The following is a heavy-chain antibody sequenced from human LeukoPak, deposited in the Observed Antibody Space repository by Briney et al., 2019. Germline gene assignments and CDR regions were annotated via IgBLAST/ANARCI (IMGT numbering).Heavy chain of an antibody. CDR1: GGSISSYY. Sequence: ASETLSLTCTVSGGSISSYYWSWIRQPPGKGLEWIGYIYYSGSTNYNPSLKSRVTISVDTSKNQFSLKLSSVTAADTAVYYCARDPNRSSGFDYWGQGTLVTVSS. J-gene: IGHJ4*02. CDR3: ARDPNRSSGFDY. D-gene: IGHD6-19*01. V-gene: IGHV4-59*01. CDR2: IYYSGST.